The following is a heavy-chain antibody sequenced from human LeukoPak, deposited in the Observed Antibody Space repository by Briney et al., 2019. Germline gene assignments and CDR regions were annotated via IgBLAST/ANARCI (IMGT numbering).Heavy chain of an antibody. CDR3: AKEYDFWSGYYTLWDY. J-gene: IGHJ4*02. CDR2: ISGSGGST. Sequence: GGSPRLSCAASGFTFSSYAMSWVRQAPGKGLEWVSAISGSGGSTYYADSVKGRFTISRDNSKNTLYLQMNSLRAEDTAVYYCAKEYDFWSGYYTLWDYWGQGTLVTVSS. CDR1: GFTFSSYA. D-gene: IGHD3-3*01. V-gene: IGHV3-23*01.